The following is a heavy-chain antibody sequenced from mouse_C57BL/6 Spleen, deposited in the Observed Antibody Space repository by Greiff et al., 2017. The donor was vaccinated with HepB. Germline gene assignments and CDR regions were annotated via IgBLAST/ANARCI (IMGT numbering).Heavy chain of an antibody. J-gene: IGHJ4*01. CDR1: GYSFTGYY. V-gene: IGHV1-31*01. CDR2: IYPYNGVS. Sequence: EVKLVESGPELVKPGASVKISCKASGYSFTGYYMHWVKQSHGNILDWIGYIYPYNGVSSYNQKFKGKATLTVDKSSSTAYMELRSLTSEDSAVYYCARKRGDYAMDYWGQGTSVTVSS. CDR3: ARKRGDYAMDY.